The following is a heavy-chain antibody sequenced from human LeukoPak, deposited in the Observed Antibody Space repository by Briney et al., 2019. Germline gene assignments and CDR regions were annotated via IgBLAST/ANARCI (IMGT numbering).Heavy chain of an antibody. D-gene: IGHD3-3*02. Sequence: PSETLSLTCTVSGYSISSGDYWGWIRQPPGKGLEWIASIHHSGTTYYTPSLKSRGSISVDPSKNQLSLSLSSVTAADTAVYYCAREWSILRGGDWFDPWGQGTLVTVSS. CDR1: GYSISSGDY. J-gene: IGHJ5*02. CDR3: AREWSILRGGDWFDP. CDR2: IHHSGTT. V-gene: IGHV4-38-2*02.